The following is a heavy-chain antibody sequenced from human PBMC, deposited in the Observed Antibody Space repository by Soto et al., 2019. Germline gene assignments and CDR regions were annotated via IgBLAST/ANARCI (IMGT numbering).Heavy chain of an antibody. CDR2: IIPIFGTA. D-gene: IGHD6-19*01. J-gene: IGHJ6*02. V-gene: IGHV1-69*01. Sequence: QVQLVQSGAEVKKPGSSVKVSCKASGGTFSSYAISWVRQAPGQGLEWMGGIIPIFGTANYAQKFQGRVTITADESTSTAYMELSSLRSEDTSVYYCARGISGWPLCYYGMDVWGQGPTVTVSS. CDR3: ARGISGWPLCYYGMDV. CDR1: GGTFSSYA.